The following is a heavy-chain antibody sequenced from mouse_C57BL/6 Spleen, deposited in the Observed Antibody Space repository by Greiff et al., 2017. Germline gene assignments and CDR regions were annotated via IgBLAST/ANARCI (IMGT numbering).Heavy chain of an antibody. CDR1: GFTFSSYT. CDR3: ARLGRAWFAY. CDR2: ISGGGGNT. D-gene: IGHD4-1*01. Sequence: EVKLQESGGGLVKPGGSLKLSCAASGFTFSSYTMSWVRQTPEKRLEWVATISGGGGNTYYPDSVKGRFTISRDNAKNTLYLQMSSLRSEDTALYYCARLGRAWFAYWGQGTLVTVSA. V-gene: IGHV5-9*01. J-gene: IGHJ3*01.